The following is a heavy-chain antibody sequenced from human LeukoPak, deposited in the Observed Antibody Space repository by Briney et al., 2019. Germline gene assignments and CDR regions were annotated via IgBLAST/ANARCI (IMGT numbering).Heavy chain of an antibody. CDR2: IYPGDSDT. D-gene: IGHD3-3*01. J-gene: IGHJ4*02. V-gene: IGHV5-51*01. CDR1: GYSFTSYW. CDR3: ARTRDYDFWSGYDYFDY. Sequence: GESLKISCKGSGYSFTSYWIGWVRQMPGKGQEWMGIIYPGDSDTRYSPSFQGQVTISADKSISTAYLQWSSLKASDTAMYYCARTRDYDFWSGYDYFDYWGQGTLVTVSS.